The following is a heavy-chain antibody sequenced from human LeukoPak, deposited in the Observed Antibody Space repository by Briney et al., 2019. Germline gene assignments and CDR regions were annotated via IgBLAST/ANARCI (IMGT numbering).Heavy chain of an antibody. CDR3: AKENQYYDILTGLDC. Sequence: GRSLRLSCAASGFTFSSYGMHWVRQAPGKGLEWVAVISYDGSNKYYADSVKGRFTISRDNSKNTLYLQMNSLRAEDTAVYYCAKENQYYDILTGLDCWGQGTLVTVSS. CDR1: GFTFSSYG. D-gene: IGHD3-9*01. CDR2: ISYDGSNK. V-gene: IGHV3-30*18. J-gene: IGHJ4*02.